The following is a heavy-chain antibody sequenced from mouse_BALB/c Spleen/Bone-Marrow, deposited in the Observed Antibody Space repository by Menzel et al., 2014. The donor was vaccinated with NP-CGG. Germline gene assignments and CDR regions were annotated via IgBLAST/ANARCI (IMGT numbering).Heavy chain of an antibody. CDR3: ARDGGGLLFDY. V-gene: IGHV7-3*02. J-gene: IGHJ2*01. CDR2: IRTRANGYTT. CDR1: GYTFTDYY. D-gene: IGHD6-2*01. Sequence: EVQLEESGGDLVQPGGSLRLSCTTSGYTFTDYYMNWVRQPPGKALEWLGFIRTRANGYTTEYSASVRGQFTISKDNSQSILYLQMNTLRAEDCAAYYCARDGGGLLFDYWGQGTTLTVSS.